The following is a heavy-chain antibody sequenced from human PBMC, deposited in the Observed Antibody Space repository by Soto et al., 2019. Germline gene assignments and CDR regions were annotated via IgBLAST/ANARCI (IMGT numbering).Heavy chain of an antibody. J-gene: IGHJ6*02. CDR2: IWYDGSNK. Sequence: GGSLRLSCAASGFTFSSYGMHWVRQAPGKGLEWVAVIWYDGSNKYYADPVKGRFTISRDNSKNTLYLPMNSLRAEDTAVYYWSRGLAGLLVAPAAPLSAYYRMDVWGQGTTVSVAS. CDR3: SRGLAGLLVAPAAPLSAYYRMDV. CDR1: GFTFSSYG. D-gene: IGHD2-2*01. V-gene: IGHV3-33*01.